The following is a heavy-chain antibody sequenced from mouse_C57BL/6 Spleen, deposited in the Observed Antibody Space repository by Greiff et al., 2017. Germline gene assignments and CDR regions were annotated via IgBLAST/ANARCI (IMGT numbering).Heavy chain of an antibody. D-gene: IGHD1-1*01. CDR2: IYPSDSET. V-gene: IGHV1-61*01. CDR1: GYTFTSYW. J-gene: IGHJ1*03. Sequence: QVQLKQPGAELVRPGSSVKLSCKASGYTFTSYWMDWVKQRPGQGLEWIGNIYPSDSETHYNQKFKDKATLTVDKSSSTAYMQLSSLTSEDSAVYYCARRGGSSFYWYFDVWGTGTTVTVSS. CDR3: ARRGGSSFYWYFDV.